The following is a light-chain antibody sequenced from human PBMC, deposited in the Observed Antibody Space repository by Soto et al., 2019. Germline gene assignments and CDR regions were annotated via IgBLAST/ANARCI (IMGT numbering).Light chain of an antibody. J-gene: IGKJ3*01. Sequence: EIVLTQSPGTLSLSPGERATLSCRATQSVSSNYLAWYQQKHGRAPRLLIYGASTRATGTPDRFSGSGSGTDFTLTISRLEPEDFAVYYCQQYGSSPLTFGPGTKVDIK. CDR1: QSVSSNY. CDR2: GAS. CDR3: QQYGSSPLT. V-gene: IGKV3-20*01.